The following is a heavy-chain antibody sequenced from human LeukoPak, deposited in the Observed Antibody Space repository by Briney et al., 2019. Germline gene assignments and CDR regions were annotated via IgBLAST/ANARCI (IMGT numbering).Heavy chain of an antibody. D-gene: IGHD1-26*01. CDR3: AKGTGRGSYFDY. J-gene: IGHJ4*02. V-gene: IGHV3-23*01. CDR1: GFTFSSFP. CDR2: ISGRGGGT. Sequence: PGGSLRLSCAASGFTFSSFPMSWVRQAPGKGLEWVSSISGRGGGTFYADSVKGRFTISRDNSKNTLYLQMNSLRAEDTAVYYCAKGTGRGSYFDYWGQGTLVTVSS.